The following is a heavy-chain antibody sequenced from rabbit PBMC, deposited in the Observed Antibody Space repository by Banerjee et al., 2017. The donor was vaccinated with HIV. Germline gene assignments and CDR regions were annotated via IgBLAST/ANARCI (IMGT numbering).Heavy chain of an antibody. CDR2: LDPVFSIT. CDR3: ARSGDVYSYGMDL. CDR1: GFDFSSYG. J-gene: IGHJ6*01. V-gene: IGHV1S47*01. Sequence: QEQLVESGGGLVQPGGSLKLSCVASGFDFSSYGVGWVRRDPGTGLEWIGYLDPVFSITYCASWVNGRFTISSPNAQNTVSLQMTSLTAADTSTYFCARSGDVYSYGMDLWGQGSLVTVS. D-gene: IGHD6-1*01.